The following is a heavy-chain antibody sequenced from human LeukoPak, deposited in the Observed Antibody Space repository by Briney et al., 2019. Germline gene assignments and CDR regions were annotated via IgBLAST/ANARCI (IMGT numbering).Heavy chain of an antibody. CDR3: ARSRNDYFDSSGHSYDWFDP. V-gene: IGHV4-59*12. J-gene: IGHJ5*02. D-gene: IGHD3-22*01. Sequence: SETLSLTCTVSGGSITNYYWSWIRQPPGKGLEWIAYIYYSGSANYNPSLKSRVTMSVDTSKNQLSLNLSSVTAADTAVYYCARSRNDYFDSSGHSYDWFDPWGQGTLVTVSS. CDR1: GGSITNYY. CDR2: IYYSGSA.